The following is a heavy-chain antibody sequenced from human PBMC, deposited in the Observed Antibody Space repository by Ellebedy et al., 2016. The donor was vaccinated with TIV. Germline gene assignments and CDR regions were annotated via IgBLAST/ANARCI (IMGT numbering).Heavy chain of an antibody. CDR3: ARETTLFGVLDH. V-gene: IGHV4-31*03. CDR2: IYYTGST. J-gene: IGHJ4*02. D-gene: IGHD3-3*01. Sequence: SETLSLTXNVSGGSLSRTSYYWNWIRQHPGKGLEWIGYIYYTGSTYYNPSLRSRVTISLDTSKNHFSLKLNAVTAADTAVYYCARETTLFGVLDHWGQGTLVTVSS. CDR1: GGSLSRTSYY.